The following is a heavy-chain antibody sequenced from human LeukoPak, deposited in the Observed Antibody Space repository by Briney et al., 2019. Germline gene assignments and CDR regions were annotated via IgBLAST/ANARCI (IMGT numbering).Heavy chain of an antibody. D-gene: IGHD3-22*01. CDR3: ARVLTGITMIVRSMDY. CDR2: IYTSGST. CDR1: GGSISSGNYY. V-gene: IGHV4-61*02. J-gene: IGHJ4*02. Sequence: SETLSLTCTVSGGSISSGNYYWNWIRQPAGKGLEWIGRIYTSGSTNYNPSLKSRVTISVDTSKNQFSLKLSSVTAADTAVYYCARVLTGITMIVRSMDYWGQGTLVTVSS.